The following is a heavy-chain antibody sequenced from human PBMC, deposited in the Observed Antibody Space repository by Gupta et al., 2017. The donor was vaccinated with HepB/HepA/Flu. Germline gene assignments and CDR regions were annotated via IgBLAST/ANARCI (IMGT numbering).Heavy chain of an antibody. CDR3: ARDNLRYSSGWYQKQYYYYGVDV. J-gene: IGHJ6*02. CDR1: GFTFSDYE. Sequence: EEQLVESGGGLVQPGGSLRLSCADAGFTFSDYEMIWVRQAPGKGLEWVSSISSSGNSIYYADSVMGRFTITRDNAKNSLYLQMNSLRVEDTAVYYCARDNLRYSSGWYQKQYYYYGVDVWGQGATVTVSS. CDR2: ISSSGNSI. D-gene: IGHD6-19*01. V-gene: IGHV3-48*03.